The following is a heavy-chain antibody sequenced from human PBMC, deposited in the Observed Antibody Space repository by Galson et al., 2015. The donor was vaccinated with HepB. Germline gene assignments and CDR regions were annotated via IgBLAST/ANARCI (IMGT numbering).Heavy chain of an antibody. CDR2: IYPGDSDT. CDR3: ARHTSSGGRRLDY. Sequence: QSGAEVKEPGESLKISCKGSGNSFTSSWIGWVRQMPGKGLEWMGIIYPGDSDTRYSPSFEGQVTISADKSISTAYLQWSSLKASDTAMYYCARHTSSGGRRLDYWGQGTLVTVSS. V-gene: IGHV5-51*01. CDR1: GNSFTSSW. D-gene: IGHD2-15*01. J-gene: IGHJ4*02.